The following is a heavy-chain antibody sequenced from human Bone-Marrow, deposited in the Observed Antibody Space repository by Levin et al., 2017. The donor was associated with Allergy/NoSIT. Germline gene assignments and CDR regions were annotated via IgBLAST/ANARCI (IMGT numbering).Heavy chain of an antibody. CDR3: ATVAVPDATDYYLNY. CDR1: GLTFNNYW. D-gene: IGHD2-2*01. Sequence: GGSLRLSCAASGLTFNNYWMSWVRQAPGKGLEWVANIKQDGSERYYVDSVKGRFTISRDSAKNSLYLQMNSLRAEDTAVYYCATVAVPDATDYYLNYWGQGTLVTVSS. CDR2: IKQDGSER. V-gene: IGHV3-7*01. J-gene: IGHJ4*02.